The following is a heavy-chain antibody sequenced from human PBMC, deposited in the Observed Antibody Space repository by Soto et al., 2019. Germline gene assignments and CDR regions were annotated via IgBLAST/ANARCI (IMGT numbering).Heavy chain of an antibody. D-gene: IGHD1-1*01. V-gene: IGHV4-4*07. CDR2: IYTSGST. CDR3: ARGARYHNWSAP. Sequence: RWIRKHAGKGLEWIGRIYTSGSTNYNPSLKSRVTMSVDTSKNQFSLKLSSVTAADTAVYYCARGARYHNWSAPWVQGTPVPGFS. J-gene: IGHJ5*02.